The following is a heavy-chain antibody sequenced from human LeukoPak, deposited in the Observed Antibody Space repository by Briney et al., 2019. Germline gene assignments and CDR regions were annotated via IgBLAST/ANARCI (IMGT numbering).Heavy chain of an antibody. CDR1: GFTFNNFG. CDR3: VISYYFDY. J-gene: IGHJ4*02. Sequence: GGSLRLSCAASGFTFNNFGMHWVRQAPGKGLEHVSAISSNGGSTYYADSVKGRFTISRDNSKNTLYLQMSSLRAEDTAVYYCVISYYFDYWGQGTLVTVSS. V-gene: IGHV3-64D*06. CDR2: ISSNGGST. D-gene: IGHD2/OR15-2a*01.